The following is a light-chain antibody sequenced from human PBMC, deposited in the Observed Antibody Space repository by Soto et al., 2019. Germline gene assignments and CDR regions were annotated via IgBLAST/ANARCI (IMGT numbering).Light chain of an antibody. CDR2: DTT. J-gene: IGLJ1*01. V-gene: IGLV7-46*01. CDR1: TGAVTNGHY. CDR3: LLSYNGNYV. Sequence: QAVVTQEPSLTVSPGGTVTLTCGSSTGAVTNGHYPYWFQQKPGQAPRTLIYDTTNRHSWTPTRFSGSLLGGKAALTLSGAQPEDEAEYYCLLSYNGNYVFGNGTKLTVL.